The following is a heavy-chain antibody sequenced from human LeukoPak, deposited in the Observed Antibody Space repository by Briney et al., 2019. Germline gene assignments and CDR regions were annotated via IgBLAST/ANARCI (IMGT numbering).Heavy chain of an antibody. CDR1: GFTFGDHG. Sequence: PGGSLRLSCTASGFTFGDHGMGWVRQAPEKGLKWVGFIRRKVSGGTTEYAASVRGRFSISRDDSKSIAYLQMNGLKTEDTAVYYCTRDKDWSYDYWGQGTLVTVSS. CDR2: IRRKVSGGTT. D-gene: IGHD3/OR15-3a*01. CDR3: TRDKDWSYDY. J-gene: IGHJ4*02. V-gene: IGHV3-49*04.